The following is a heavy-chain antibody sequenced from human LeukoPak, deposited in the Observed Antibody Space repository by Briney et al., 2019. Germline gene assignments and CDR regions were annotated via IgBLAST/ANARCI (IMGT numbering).Heavy chain of an antibody. D-gene: IGHD5-18*01. J-gene: IGHJ6*02. CDR3: ASDGIQLWKGMDV. Sequence: GASVKVSCKASGYTFTGYYMHWVRQAPGQGLEWMGWINPNSGGTNYAQKFQGRVTITRDTSISTAYMELSSLRADDTAVYYCASDGIQLWKGMDVWGQGTTVTVSS. V-gene: IGHV1-2*02. CDR1: GYTFTGYY. CDR2: INPNSGGT.